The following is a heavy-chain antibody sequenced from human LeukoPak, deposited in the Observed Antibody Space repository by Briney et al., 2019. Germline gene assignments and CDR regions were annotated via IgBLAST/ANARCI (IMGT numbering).Heavy chain of an antibody. CDR3: ASIFTRVY. CDR1: GFTFRSYA. CDR2: ISYDGSNK. Sequence: GRSLRLSCAASGFTFRSYAMHWVRQAPGKGLEWVAVISYDGSNKYYADSVKGRFTISRDNSKNTLYLQMNSLRAEDTAVYYCASIFTRVYWGQGTLVTVSS. V-gene: IGHV3-30*04. J-gene: IGHJ4*02. D-gene: IGHD3-10*01.